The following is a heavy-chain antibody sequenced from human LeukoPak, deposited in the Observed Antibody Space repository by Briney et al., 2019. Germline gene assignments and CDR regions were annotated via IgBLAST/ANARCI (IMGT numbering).Heavy chain of an antibody. J-gene: IGHJ4*02. V-gene: IGHV4-39*02. CDR2: IYYPGST. D-gene: IGHD6-13*01. CDR3: ARDPAAAGYFDY. Sequence: SETLSLTCTVSGGSISSSSYYWGWIRQPPGKGLEWIGSIYYPGSTYYNPSLKSQVTISVDTSENQFSLKLSSVTAADTAVYYCARDPAAAGYFDYWGQGTLVTVSS. CDR1: GGSISSSSYY.